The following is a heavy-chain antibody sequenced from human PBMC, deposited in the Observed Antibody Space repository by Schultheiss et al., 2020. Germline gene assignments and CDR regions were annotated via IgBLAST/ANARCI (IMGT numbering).Heavy chain of an antibody. CDR2: IKSKTDGGTT. D-gene: IGHD3-10*01. Sequence: GGSLRLSCAASGFTFSSYSMNWVRQAPGKGLEWVGRIKSKTDGGTTDYAAPVKGRFTISRDDSKNTLYLQMNSLKTEDTAVYYCARDWAGQPYNFDYWGQGTLVTVS. J-gene: IGHJ4*02. CDR3: ARDWAGQPYNFDY. CDR1: GFTFSSYS. V-gene: IGHV3-15*01.